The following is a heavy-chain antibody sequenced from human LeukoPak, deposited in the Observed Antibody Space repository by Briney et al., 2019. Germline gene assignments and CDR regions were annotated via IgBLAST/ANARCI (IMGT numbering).Heavy chain of an antibody. CDR3: ARGYCGGDCPQDY. CDR2: INPNSGGT. D-gene: IGHD2-21*02. V-gene: IGHV1-2*02. Sequence: ASVKVSCKASGYTFTGYSMNWVRQAPGQGLEGMGGINPNSGGTNYAQKFQGRVTMTRDTSISTAYMELSRLRSDDTAEYYGARGYCGGDCPQDYWGQGTLVTVSS. CDR1: GYTFTGYS. J-gene: IGHJ4*02.